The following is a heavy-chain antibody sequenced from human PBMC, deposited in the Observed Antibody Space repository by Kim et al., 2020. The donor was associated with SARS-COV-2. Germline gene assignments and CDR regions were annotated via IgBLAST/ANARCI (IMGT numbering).Heavy chain of an antibody. Sequence: GGSLRLSCAASGFTFSSYAMHWVRQAPGKGLEWVAVISYDGSNKYYADSVKGRFTISRDNSKNTLYLQMNSLRAEDTAVYYCARDKLETDYYYYGMDVWG. D-gene: IGHD1-1*01. V-gene: IGHV3-30*04. J-gene: IGHJ6*01. CDR2: ISYDGSNK. CDR1: GFTFSSYA. CDR3: ARDKLETDYYYYGMDV.